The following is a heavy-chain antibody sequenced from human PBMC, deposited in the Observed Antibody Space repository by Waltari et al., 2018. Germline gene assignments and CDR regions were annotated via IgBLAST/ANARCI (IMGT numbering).Heavy chain of an antibody. V-gene: IGHV4-39*07. CDR3: ARDKDAFDI. CDR1: GGSISSSSYY. CDR2: IYYSGGT. J-gene: IGHJ3*02. Sequence: QLHLHESGSGLVKPSETLSLTCTVSGGSISSSSYYWGWIRQPPGKGLEWLGSIYYSGGTYDNPTLNIRVTISVDTSKNHVSLKRSSVTAADTAVYYCARDKDAFDIWGQGTMVTVSS.